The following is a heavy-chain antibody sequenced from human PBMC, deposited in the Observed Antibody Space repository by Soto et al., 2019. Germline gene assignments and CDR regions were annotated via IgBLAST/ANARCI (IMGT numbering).Heavy chain of an antibody. CDR2: IYYSGST. J-gene: IGHJ4*02. CDR1: GGSISSGGYY. Sequence: PSETLSLTCTVSGGSISSGGYYWSWIRQHPGKGLEWIGYIYYSGSTYYNPSLKSRATISVDTSKNQFSLKLRSVTAADTAVYYCARARSRGGDIEVAVPFDFWGPGILVTVSS. D-gene: IGHD6-19*01. V-gene: IGHV4-31*03. CDR3: ARARSRGGDIEVAVPFDF.